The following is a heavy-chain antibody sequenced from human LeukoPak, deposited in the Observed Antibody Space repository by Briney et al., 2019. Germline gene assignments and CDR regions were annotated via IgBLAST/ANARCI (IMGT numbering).Heavy chain of an antibody. Sequence: PGASVKVSCKASGYTFTSYGISWVRQAPGQGLEWMGWISAYNGNTNYAQKLQGRVTMTTDTSTSTAYMELRSLRSDDTAVYYCAGSRSDYVWGSYRYAFDIWGQGTMVTVSS. CDR2: ISAYNGNT. CDR1: GYTFTSYG. D-gene: IGHD3-16*02. V-gene: IGHV1-18*01. CDR3: AGSRSDYVWGSYRYAFDI. J-gene: IGHJ3*02.